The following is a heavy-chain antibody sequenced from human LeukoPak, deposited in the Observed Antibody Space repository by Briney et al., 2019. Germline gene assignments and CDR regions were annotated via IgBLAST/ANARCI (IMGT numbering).Heavy chain of an antibody. CDR2: INWNGGST. V-gene: IGHV3-20*04. CDR1: GFTFDDYG. D-gene: IGHD3-16*02. Sequence: GGSLRLSCAASGFTFDDYGMSWVRRAPGKGLEWVSGINWNGGSTGYADSVKGRFTISRDNAKNSLYLQMNSLRAEDTALYYCARDGRTNYDYVWGSYRYFGYWGQGTLVTVSS. J-gene: IGHJ4*02. CDR3: ARDGRTNYDYVWGSYRYFGY.